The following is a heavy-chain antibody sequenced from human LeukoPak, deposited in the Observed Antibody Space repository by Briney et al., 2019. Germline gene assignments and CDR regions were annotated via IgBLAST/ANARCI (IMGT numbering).Heavy chain of an antibody. CDR3: ARYDPSGIAAAGDY. Sequence: SVKASCKGSGGTFSSYAISGVRQAPGQGLEWMGGIIPIFDTANYAQKFQGRVTITADESTSTAYMDLRSLRSEDTAVYFCARYDPSGIAAAGDYWGQGTLVTVSS. CDR1: GGTFSSYA. J-gene: IGHJ4*02. D-gene: IGHD6-13*01. CDR2: IIPIFDTA. V-gene: IGHV1-69*13.